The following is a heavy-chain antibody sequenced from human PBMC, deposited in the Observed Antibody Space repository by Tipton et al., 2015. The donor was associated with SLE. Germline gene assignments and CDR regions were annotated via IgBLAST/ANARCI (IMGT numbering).Heavy chain of an antibody. Sequence: QLVQSGAEVKKPGASVKVSCKASGYIFTSFEINWVRQASGQGLEWMGWMNPNSGNAGYAQKFQGRVTMTRNTSIITAYMDLSSLRSEDTAVYFCARGVRRVSGSSVFDYWGQGTPVAVSS. D-gene: IGHD3-10*01. CDR3: ARGVRRVSGSSVFDY. CDR1: GYIFTSFE. J-gene: IGHJ4*02. V-gene: IGHV1-8*01. CDR2: MNPNSGNA.